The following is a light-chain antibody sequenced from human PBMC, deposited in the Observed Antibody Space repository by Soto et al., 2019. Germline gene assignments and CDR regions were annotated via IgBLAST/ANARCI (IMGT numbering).Light chain of an antibody. CDR2: WAS. CDR1: QSIFYSSNNKNY. Sequence: DIVMTQSPDSLAVSLGERATINCKSSQSIFYSSNNKNYLAWYQQKPGQPRKLLIYWASTRESGVPDRFSGSGSGTDFTITISSLQAEDVAVYYCQQYYSSPTWTFGQGTKVEIK. CDR3: QQYYSSPTWT. J-gene: IGKJ1*01. V-gene: IGKV4-1*01.